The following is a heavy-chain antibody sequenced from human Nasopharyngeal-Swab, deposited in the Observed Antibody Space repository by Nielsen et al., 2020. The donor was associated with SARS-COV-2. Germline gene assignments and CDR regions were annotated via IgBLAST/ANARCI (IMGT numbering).Heavy chain of an antibody. Sequence: SVKVSCKASGGTFSSYAISWVRQAPGQGLEWMGGIIPILGTANYAQKFQGRVTITADEYTSKAYMELSSLRSEDTAVYYCARRPTIFGVVTPSGLMGYYGMDVWGQGTTVTVSS. J-gene: IGHJ6*02. V-gene: IGHV1-69*13. CDR3: ARRPTIFGVVTPSGLMGYYGMDV. CDR1: GGTFSSYA. D-gene: IGHD3-3*01. CDR2: IIPILGTA.